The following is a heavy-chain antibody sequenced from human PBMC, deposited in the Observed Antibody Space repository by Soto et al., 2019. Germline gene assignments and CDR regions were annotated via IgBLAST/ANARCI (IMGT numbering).Heavy chain of an antibody. D-gene: IGHD6-6*01. Sequence: QVQLQSSGPGLVKPSQTLSLTCTVSGGSISRGGFYWSWIRQHPGKGLEWLGYIYYSGTTSCNPSLESQVKISVDTSKNQFSLTLSSVTAAYTAVYYCARRTREYTSYGMDVWGQGTTVTVSS. J-gene: IGHJ6*02. V-gene: IGHV4-31*01. CDR1: GGSISRGGFY. CDR3: ARRTREYTSYGMDV. CDR2: IYYSGTT.